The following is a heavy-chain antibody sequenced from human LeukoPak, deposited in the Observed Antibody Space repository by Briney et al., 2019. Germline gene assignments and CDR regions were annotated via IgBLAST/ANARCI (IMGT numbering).Heavy chain of an antibody. V-gene: IGHV4-39*07. D-gene: IGHD2-8*01. J-gene: IGHJ4*02. CDR3: ATFSDIVLTPALVGQF. CDR2: IYYKGNT. Sequence: MPSETLSLTCTVSGGSISSRSYYWGWIRQPPGKGLEWIGSIYYKGNTYLNPTLKSRVTISVDTSKNQFSLKLSSVTATDTAVYYCATFSDIVLTPALVGQFWGQGALVTVSS. CDR1: GGSISSRSYY.